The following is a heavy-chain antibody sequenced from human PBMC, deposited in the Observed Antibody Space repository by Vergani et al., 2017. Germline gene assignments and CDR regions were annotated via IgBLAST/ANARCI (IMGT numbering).Heavy chain of an antibody. Sequence: QVQLQESGPGLVKPSETLSLTCAVSGYSISSGYYWGWIRQPPGKGLEWIGSIYHSGSTYYNPSLKSRVTISVDTSKNQFSLKLSSVTAADTAVYYCTTGVGGYYRKYYYYGMDVWGQGSTVTVSS. D-gene: IGHD3-3*01. CDR1: GYSISSGYY. J-gene: IGHJ6*02. CDR2: IYHSGST. V-gene: IGHV4-38-2*01. CDR3: TTGVGGYYRKYYYYGMDV.